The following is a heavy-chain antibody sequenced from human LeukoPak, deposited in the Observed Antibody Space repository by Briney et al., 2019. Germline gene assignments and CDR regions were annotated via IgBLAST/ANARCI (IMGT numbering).Heavy chain of an antibody. CDR1: GGSISSYY. V-gene: IGHV4-59*01. CDR3: ARGSTVTLFRY. CDR2: IYYSGRT. Sequence: SETLSLTCTVSGGSISSYYWSWIRQPPGKGLEWIGYIYYSGRTNYNPSLKSRVTISVDTSKNQFSLKLSSVTAADTAVYYCARGSTVTLFRYWGQGTLVTVSS. J-gene: IGHJ4*02. D-gene: IGHD4-17*01.